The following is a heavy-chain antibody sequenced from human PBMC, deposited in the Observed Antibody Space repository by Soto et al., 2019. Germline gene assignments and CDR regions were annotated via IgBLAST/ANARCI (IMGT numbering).Heavy chain of an antibody. V-gene: IGHV3-30*18. CDR2: ISYDEIDK. D-gene: IGHD2-2*01. J-gene: IGHJ6*02. Sequence: PGGSLGLSCAASGFTFSAYWMSWVRQTPGKGLEWVAAISYDEIDKKYASSVKGRFTVSRDNVKNTLSLQMNSLRPEDTAVYYCAKDSGYQLPDNYFYYGLDVWGQGTTVTVSS. CDR1: GFTFSAYW. CDR3: AKDSGYQLPDNYFYYGLDV.